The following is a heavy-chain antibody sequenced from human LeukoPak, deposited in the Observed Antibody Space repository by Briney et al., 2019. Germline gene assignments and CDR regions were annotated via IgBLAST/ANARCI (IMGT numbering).Heavy chain of an antibody. CDR2: IYTSGST. D-gene: IGHD2-21*01. CDR3: ARYSGLGVPDF. Sequence: PSETLSLTCTVSGGPISNDYWSWIRQPAGKGLEWIGRIYTSGSTNYKPSLKSRVTMSVDTSKNQFSLQLNSVTPEDTAVYYCARYSGLGVPDFWGQGTLVTVSS. CDR1: GGPISNDY. V-gene: IGHV4-4*07. J-gene: IGHJ4*02.